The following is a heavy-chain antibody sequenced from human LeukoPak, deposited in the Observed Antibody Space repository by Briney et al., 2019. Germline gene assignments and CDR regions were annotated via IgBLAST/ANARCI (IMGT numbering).Heavy chain of an antibody. Sequence: PSETLSLTCTVSGGSISSYYWSWIRQPPGKGLEWIGYIYYSGSTNYNPSLKSRVTISVDTSKNQFSLKLSSVTAADTAVYYCARRNYYDSSGKGYCYGMDVWGQGTTVTVSS. CDR1: GGSISSYY. J-gene: IGHJ6*02. D-gene: IGHD3-22*01. V-gene: IGHV4-59*01. CDR3: ARRNYYDSSGKGYCYGMDV. CDR2: IYYSGST.